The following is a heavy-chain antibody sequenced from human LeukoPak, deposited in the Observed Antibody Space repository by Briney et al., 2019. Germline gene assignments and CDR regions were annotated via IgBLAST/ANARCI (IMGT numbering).Heavy chain of an antibody. CDR1: GYSFTNYW. CDR2: IYPGDSDT. Sequence: GESLKISCKGSGYSFTNYWIGWVRQMPGKGLEWMGIIYPGDSDTKYSPSFQGLVTISADRSISTAYLQWSSLKASDTAMYYCARHRGYSYGYGDYWGQGTLVTVSS. CDR3: ARHRGYSYGYGDY. J-gene: IGHJ4*02. V-gene: IGHV5-51*01. D-gene: IGHD5-18*01.